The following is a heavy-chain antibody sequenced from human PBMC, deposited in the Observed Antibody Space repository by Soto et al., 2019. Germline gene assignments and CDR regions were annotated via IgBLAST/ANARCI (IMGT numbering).Heavy chain of an antibody. V-gene: IGHV3-30-3*01. CDR2: ISYDGSNK. CDR1: GFTFSSYA. D-gene: IGHD4-17*01. Sequence: ESVGGVVQPGRSLRLSCAASGFTFSSYAMHWVRQAPGKGLEWVAVISYDGSNKYYADSVKGRFTISRDNSKNTLYLQMNSLRAEDTAVYYCARAPSRGVTTSWYFDLWGRGTLVTVSS. CDR3: ARAPSRGVTTSWYFDL. J-gene: IGHJ2*01.